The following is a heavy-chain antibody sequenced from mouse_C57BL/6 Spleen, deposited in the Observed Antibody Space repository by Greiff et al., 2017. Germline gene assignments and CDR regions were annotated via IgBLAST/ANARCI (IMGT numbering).Heavy chain of an antibody. CDR3: ARHRRYHGYFDV. CDR1: GFSLPSYG. J-gene: IGHJ1*03. CDR2: IWSAGST. Sequence: VPLQESGPGLVAPSQSLSITCTVSGFSLPSYGVHWVRQPPGKGLEWLVVIWSAGSTTSNSALNSILSISKDNSKSQVFLKMNSLQTDDTAMYYGARHRRYHGYFDVWGTGTTVTVSS. V-gene: IGHV2-6-1*01. D-gene: IGHD2-14*01.